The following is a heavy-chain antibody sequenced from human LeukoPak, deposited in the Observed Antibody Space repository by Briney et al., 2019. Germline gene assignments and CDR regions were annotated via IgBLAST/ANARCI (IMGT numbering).Heavy chain of an antibody. CDR2: ISHDGTDT. V-gene: IGHV3-74*01. D-gene: IGHD2-21*01. Sequence: GGSLRLSCAASGFIFSDYSMNWVRQAPGKGLMWVSRISHDGTDTSYADSVKDRFTVSRDNAKNTLYLQMNSLRADDTAVYYYARDVNLLFFDVWGRGTLVTVSS. CDR3: ARDVNLLFFDV. J-gene: IGHJ2*01. CDR1: GFIFSDYS.